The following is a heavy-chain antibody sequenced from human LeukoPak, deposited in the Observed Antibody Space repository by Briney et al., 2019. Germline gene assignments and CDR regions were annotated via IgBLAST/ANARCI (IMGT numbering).Heavy chain of an antibody. Sequence: PGGSLRLSCAASGSTFSSYSMNWVRQAPGQGLEWVSSISSSSSYIYYADSVKGRFTISRDNAKNSLYLQMNSLRAEDTAVYYCAREGNLYDSSGYYDYWGQGTLVTVSS. J-gene: IGHJ4*02. V-gene: IGHV3-21*01. CDR3: AREGNLYDSSGYYDY. CDR2: ISSSSSYI. CDR1: GSTFSSYS. D-gene: IGHD3-22*01.